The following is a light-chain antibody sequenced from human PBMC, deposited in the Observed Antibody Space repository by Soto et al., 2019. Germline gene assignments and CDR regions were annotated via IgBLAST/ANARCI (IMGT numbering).Light chain of an antibody. V-gene: IGLV2-14*03. J-gene: IGLJ1*01. CDR1: SSDVGYYNY. CDR2: DVR. CDR3: SSYTSSSTYV. Sequence: QSALTQPASVPGSPGQPITISCAGTSSDVGYYNYVSWYQQHPSKAPKLMIYDVRNRPSGVSNRFSGSKSGNTASLTISGLQAEDEADYYCSSYTSSSTYVFGTGTKVTVL.